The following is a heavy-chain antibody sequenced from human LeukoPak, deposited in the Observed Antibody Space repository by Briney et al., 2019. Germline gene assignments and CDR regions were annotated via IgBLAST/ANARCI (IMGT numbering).Heavy chain of an antibody. Sequence: SETLSLTCTVAGGSSSSYYWSWFRQPPGKELEWIGYIYYSGSTNYNPSLKSRVTISVDTSKNQFSLKLSSVTAADTAVYYCARTLLHDYGDYYFDYWGQGTLVTVSS. J-gene: IGHJ4*02. CDR1: GGSSSSYY. V-gene: IGHV4-59*01. D-gene: IGHD4-17*01. CDR3: ARTLLHDYGDYYFDY. CDR2: IYYSGST.